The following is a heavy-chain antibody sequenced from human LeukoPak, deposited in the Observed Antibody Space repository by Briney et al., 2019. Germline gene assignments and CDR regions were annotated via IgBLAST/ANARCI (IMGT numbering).Heavy chain of an antibody. Sequence: GGSLRLSCAASGFTFSSYGMHWVRQAPGKGLEWVAVIWYDGSNKYYADSVKGRFTISRDNSKNTLYLQMNSLRAEDTVVYYCARDGNYYDSSGYYYENGFDYWGQGTLVTVSS. V-gene: IGHV3-33*01. CDR2: IWYDGSNK. J-gene: IGHJ4*02. CDR3: ARDGNYYDSSGYYYENGFDY. D-gene: IGHD3-22*01. CDR1: GFTFSSYG.